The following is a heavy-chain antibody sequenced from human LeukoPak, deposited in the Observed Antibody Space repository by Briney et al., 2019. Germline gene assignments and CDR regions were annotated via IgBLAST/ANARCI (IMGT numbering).Heavy chain of an antibody. D-gene: IGHD1-26*01. CDR3: ARAFSGGGATYDY. Sequence: SETLSLTCTVSGGSVSSGSYYWSWIRQPPGKGLEWIGYIYYSGSTNYNPSLKSRVTISVDTSKNQFSLKLSSVTAADTAVYYCARAFSGGGATYDYWGQGTLVTVSS. CDR2: IYYSGST. J-gene: IGHJ4*02. V-gene: IGHV4-61*01. CDR1: GGSVSSGSYY.